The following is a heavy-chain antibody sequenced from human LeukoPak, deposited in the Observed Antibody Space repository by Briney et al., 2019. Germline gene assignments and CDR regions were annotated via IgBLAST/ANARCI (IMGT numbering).Heavy chain of an antibody. CDR1: GFTFSSYG. CDR3: AKIAVAGSYGMDV. Sequence: QPGRSLRLSCAASGFTFSSYGMHWVRQAPGKGLEWVAVISYDGSNKYYADSVKGRFTISRDNSKNTLYLQMNSLRAEDTAVYYCAKIAVAGSYGMDVWGQGTTVTVS. D-gene: IGHD6-19*01. V-gene: IGHV3-30*18. J-gene: IGHJ6*02. CDR2: ISYDGSNK.